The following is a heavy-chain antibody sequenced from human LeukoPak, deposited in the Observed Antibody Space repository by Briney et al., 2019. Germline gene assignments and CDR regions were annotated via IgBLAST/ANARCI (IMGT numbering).Heavy chain of an antibody. D-gene: IGHD5-12*01. J-gene: IGHJ6*03. CDR3: ARGVGGYDLLAYYYYYYMDV. Sequence: PGGSLRLSCAASVFTFSINYMSCVPQAPGKGLECVSVIYSGGITYYADSVKGRFTISRDSSKNTLYLQMNSLRAEDTAVYYCARGVGGYDLLAYYYYYYMDVWGKGTTVTVSS. V-gene: IGHV3-53*01. CDR1: VFTFSINY. CDR2: IYSGGIT.